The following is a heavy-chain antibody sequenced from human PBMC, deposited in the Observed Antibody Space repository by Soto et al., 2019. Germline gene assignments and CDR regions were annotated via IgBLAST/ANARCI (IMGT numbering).Heavy chain of an antibody. CDR2: IIPILGTA. J-gene: IGHJ4*02. CDR3: ARGPDDSDVPRWDY. V-gene: IGHV1-69*06. Sequence: QVQLVQSGAEVKKPGSSVKVSCRASGGTFSSYAISWVRQAPGQGLEWMGGIIPILGTANYAHKFRGRVTVTGDTSTSTAYMQLSSLRSEDTAVYFCARGPDDSDVPRWDYWGQGTLVTVSS. D-gene: IGHD4-17*01. CDR1: GGTFSSYA.